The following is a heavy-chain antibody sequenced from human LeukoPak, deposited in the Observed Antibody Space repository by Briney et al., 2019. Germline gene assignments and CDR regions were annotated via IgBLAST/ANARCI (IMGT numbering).Heavy chain of an antibody. D-gene: IGHD2-2*01. CDR1: GGTFSSYA. CDR3: ARGNVVVVPAAIGLDYYYYMDV. Sequence: SVRVSCKASGGTFSSYAISWVRQAPGQGLEWMGRIIPIFGTANYAQKFQGRVTITTDESTSTAYVELSSLRSEDTAVYYCARGNVVVVPAAIGLDYYYYMDVWGKGTTVTVSS. J-gene: IGHJ6*03. CDR2: IIPIFGTA. V-gene: IGHV1-69*05.